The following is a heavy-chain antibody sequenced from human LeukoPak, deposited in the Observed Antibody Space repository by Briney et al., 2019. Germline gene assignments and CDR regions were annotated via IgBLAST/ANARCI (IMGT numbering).Heavy chain of an antibody. J-gene: IGHJ3*02. CDR1: GFSFSSYG. Sequence: PGGSLRLSCAASGFSFSSYGMHWVRQAPGKGLEWVAFLRYDGTNKYYGDPVKGRFTISRDNSKNTVYLQMNSLRAEDTAVYFCAKDGCSGGNCYSSDFDAFDMWGRGTMVIVSS. CDR2: LRYDGTNK. D-gene: IGHD2-15*01. V-gene: IGHV3-30*02. CDR3: AKDGCSGGNCYSSDFDAFDM.